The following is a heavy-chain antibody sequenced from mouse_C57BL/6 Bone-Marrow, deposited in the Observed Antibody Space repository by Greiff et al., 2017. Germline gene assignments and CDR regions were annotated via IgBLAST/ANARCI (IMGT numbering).Heavy chain of an antibody. V-gene: IGHV6-3*01. D-gene: IGHD2-3*01. Sequence: EVKLVESGGGLVQPGGSMKLSCVASGFTFSNYWLNWVRQSPDKGLEWVAQIRLKSDNYATHYAESVKGRFTISRDDSKSSVYLQMNNLRAEDTGIYYCTGNDGGAYWGQGTLVTVSA. CDR2: IRLKSDNYAT. CDR3: TGNDGGAY. CDR1: GFTFSNYW. J-gene: IGHJ3*01.